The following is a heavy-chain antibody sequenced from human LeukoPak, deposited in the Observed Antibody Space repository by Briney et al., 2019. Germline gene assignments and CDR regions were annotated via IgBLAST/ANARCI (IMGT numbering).Heavy chain of an antibody. D-gene: IGHD3-22*01. CDR2: INRGGIT. CDR3: GRDSRRPDV. V-gene: IGHV4-34*01. Sequence: SETLSLTCAVYGGSLSGYYWSWIRQSPGKGLECIGEINRGGITNYNPSLKSRVTISVDTSKNQFSLKLSSVTAADTAVYYCGRDSRRPDVWGKGTTVTVSS. CDR1: GGSLSGYY. J-gene: IGHJ6*04.